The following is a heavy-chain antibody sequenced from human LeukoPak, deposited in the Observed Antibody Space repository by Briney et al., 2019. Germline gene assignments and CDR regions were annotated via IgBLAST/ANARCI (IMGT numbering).Heavy chain of an antibody. D-gene: IGHD1-26*01. CDR3: ARVSSPWSPRDAFDI. J-gene: IGHJ3*02. CDR2: TYYKSKWYN. CDR1: GDSVSSNSAT. Sequence: SQTLSLTCAISGDSVSSNSATWNWIRQSPSRGLEWLGRTYYKSKWYNDYAVSVKSRMTINSDTSKNQFSLQLNSVTPEDTAVYYCARVSSPWSPRDAFDIWGQGTMVTVSS. V-gene: IGHV6-1*01.